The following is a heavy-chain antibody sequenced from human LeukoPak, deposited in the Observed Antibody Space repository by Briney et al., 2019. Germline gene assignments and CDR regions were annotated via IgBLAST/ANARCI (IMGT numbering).Heavy chain of an antibody. J-gene: IGHJ4*02. CDR2: INHSGST. Sequence: PSETLSLTCTVSGGSISSYYWSWIRQPPGKGLEWIGEINHSGSTNYNPSLKSRVTISVDTSKNQFSLKLSSVTAADTAVYYCARDPTLLLWFGESTSYFDYWGQGTLVTVSS. CDR3: ARDPTLLLWFGESTSYFDY. CDR1: GGSISSYY. D-gene: IGHD3-10*01. V-gene: IGHV4-34*01.